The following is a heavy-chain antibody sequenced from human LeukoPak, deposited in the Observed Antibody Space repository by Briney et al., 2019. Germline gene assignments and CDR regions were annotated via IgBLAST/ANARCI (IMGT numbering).Heavy chain of an antibody. CDR3: AREQVRGVGYFDY. D-gene: IGHD3-10*01. CDR2: ISSSSSTI. CDR1: GFTFSSYS. J-gene: IGHJ4*02. Sequence: GGSLRLSCAASGFTFSSYSMNWVRQAPGKGLEWVSYISSSSSTIYYADSVKGRFTISRDNAKNSLYLQMNSLRAEDTAVYYCAREQVRGVGYFDYWGQGTLVTVSS. V-gene: IGHV3-48*04.